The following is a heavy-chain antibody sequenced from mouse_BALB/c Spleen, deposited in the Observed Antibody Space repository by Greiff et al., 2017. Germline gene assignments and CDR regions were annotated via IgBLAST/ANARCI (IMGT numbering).Heavy chain of an antibody. CDR2: IYPGDGDT. D-gene: IGHD2-1*01. Sequence: QVQLQQSGTVLARPGASVKISCKASGYAFSSYWMNWVKQRPGQGLEWIGQIYPGDGDTNYNGKFKGKATLTADKSSSTAYMQLSSLTSEDSAVYFCARSGGNYLAYWGQGTLVTVSA. J-gene: IGHJ3*01. V-gene: IGHV1-80*01. CDR1: GYAFSSYW. CDR3: ARSGGNYLAY.